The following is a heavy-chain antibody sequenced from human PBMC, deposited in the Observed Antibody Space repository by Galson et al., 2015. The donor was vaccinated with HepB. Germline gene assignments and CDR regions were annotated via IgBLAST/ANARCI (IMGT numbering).Heavy chain of an antibody. J-gene: IGHJ2*01. Sequence: SLRLSCAASGFTFSSYAMHWVRQAPGKGLEWVANIKQDGSQKYYVDSVKGRFTISRDNAKNSLYLQMNTLRDEDTAVYYCARGDWEHNHWYFDLWGRGTLVFVPS. D-gene: IGHD1-26*01. CDR3: ARGDWEHNHWYFDL. CDR2: IKQDGSQK. CDR1: GFTFSSYA. V-gene: IGHV3-7*01.